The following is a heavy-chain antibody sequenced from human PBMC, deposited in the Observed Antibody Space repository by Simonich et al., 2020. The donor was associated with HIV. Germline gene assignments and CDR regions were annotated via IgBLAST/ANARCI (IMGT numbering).Heavy chain of an antibody. D-gene: IGHD5-18*01. CDR3: AKSGGYSYGSNFDY. J-gene: IGHJ4*02. Sequence: VQLVESGGGVVQPGRSLRPSCAASGFTFDDYAMDWVRKAPGKGLEWVAGISWNSGSIGYADSVKGRFTISRDNAKNSLYLQMNSLRAEDTALYYCAKSGGYSYGSNFDYWGQGTLVTVSS. V-gene: IGHV3-9*01. CDR2: ISWNSGSI. CDR1: GFTFDDYA.